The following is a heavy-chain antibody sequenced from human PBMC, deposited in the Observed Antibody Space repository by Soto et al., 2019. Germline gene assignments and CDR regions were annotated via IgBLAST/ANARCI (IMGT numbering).Heavy chain of an antibody. D-gene: IGHD3-9*01. CDR3: ARDRLANWFDP. J-gene: IGHJ5*02. V-gene: IGHV4-59*01. CDR1: GGSISTYY. Sequence: PSETLSLTCTVSGGSISTYYWSWIRQPPGKGLEWIGYIYYSGSTNYNPSLKSRVTISLDTSKNQFSLKLSSVIAADTAVYYCARDRLANWFDPWGQGTLVTVSS. CDR2: IYYSGST.